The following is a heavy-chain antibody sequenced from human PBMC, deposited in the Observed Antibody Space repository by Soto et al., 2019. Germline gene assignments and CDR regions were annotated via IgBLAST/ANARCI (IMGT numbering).Heavy chain of an antibody. CDR2: IKSKTDGGTT. CDR1: GFTFSNAW. D-gene: IGHD2-15*01. CDR3: TTYCSGGSCYLYYYYGMDV. J-gene: IGHJ6*02. V-gene: IGHV3-15*07. Sequence: GGSLRLSCAASGFTFSNAWMNWVRQAPGKGLEWVGRIKSKTDGGTTDYAAPVKGRFTISRDDSKNTLYLQMNSLKTEDTAVYYCTTYCSGGSCYLYYYYGMDVWGQGTTVTVSS.